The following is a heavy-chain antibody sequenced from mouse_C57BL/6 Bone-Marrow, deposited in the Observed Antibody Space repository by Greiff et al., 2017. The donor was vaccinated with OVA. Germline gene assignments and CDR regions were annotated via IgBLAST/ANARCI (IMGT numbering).Heavy chain of an antibody. V-gene: IGHV3-6*01. CDR3: ARERYYGSPPYWYFDV. CDR2: ISYDGSN. D-gene: IGHD1-1*01. CDR1: GYSITSGYY. Sequence: EVKLLESGPGLVKPSQSLSLTCSVTGYSITSGYYWNWIRQFPGNKLEWMGYISYDGSNNYNPSLKNRISITRDTSKNQFFLKLNSVTTEDTATYYCARERYYGSPPYWYFDVWGTGTTVTVSS. J-gene: IGHJ1*03.